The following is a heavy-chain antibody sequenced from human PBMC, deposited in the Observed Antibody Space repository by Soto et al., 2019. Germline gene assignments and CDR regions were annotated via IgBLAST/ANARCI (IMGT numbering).Heavy chain of an antibody. CDR2: IGRSGETI. J-gene: IGHJ4*02. CDR3: ARDSRGGAARRPTFYY. D-gene: IGHD6-6*01. CDR1: GFTFSSFE. V-gene: IGHV3-48*03. Sequence: GGSLRLSCVGSGFTFSSFEMNWVRQTPRKGLEWLSYIGRSGETIYYADSVKGRFTISRDNAKSSLFLQMNGLRDEDKGIYYCARDSRGGAARRPTFYYWGRGTLVTVSS.